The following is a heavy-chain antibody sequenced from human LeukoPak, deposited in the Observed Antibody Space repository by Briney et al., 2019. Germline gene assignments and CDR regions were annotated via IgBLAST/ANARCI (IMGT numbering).Heavy chain of an antibody. CDR3: AAGDANPGGRNYYLNDVFDL. CDR1: GYTLTELS. Sequence: ASVTVSCKVSGYTLTELSIHWVRQAPGKGLEWMGGFDPEDAEIVYAQKLQGRVAMTEDTSTGTAYLELSSLRSEDTAIYYCAAGDANPGGRNYYLNDVFDLWGQGTMVIVSS. J-gene: IGHJ3*01. CDR2: FDPEDAEI. D-gene: IGHD3-22*01. V-gene: IGHV1-24*01.